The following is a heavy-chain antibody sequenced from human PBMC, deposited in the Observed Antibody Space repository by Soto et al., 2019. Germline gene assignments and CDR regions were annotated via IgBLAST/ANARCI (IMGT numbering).Heavy chain of an antibody. V-gene: IGHV3-48*01. J-gene: IGHJ3*02. D-gene: IGHD3-3*01. CDR1: GFTFSSYS. CDR3: ARDLRITIFGVVMVPDAFDI. CDR2: ISSSSSTI. Sequence: GGSLRLSCAASGFTFSSYSMNWVRQAPGKGLEWVSYISSSSSTIYYADSVKGRFTISRDNAKNSLYLQMNSLRAEDTAVYYCARDLRITIFGVVMVPDAFDIWGQGTMVTVSS.